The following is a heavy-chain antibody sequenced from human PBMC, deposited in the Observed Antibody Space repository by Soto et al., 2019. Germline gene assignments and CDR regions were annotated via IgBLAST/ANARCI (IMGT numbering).Heavy chain of an antibody. CDR1: GGSITSGGYY. V-gene: IGHV4-31*03. Sequence: QVQLQESGPGLVKPSQTLSLTCTVSGGSITSGGYYWSWIRQHPGKGLEWIGYIYYSGSTYSNPSHKIRVSISADTTKNQYSLKLSSVTPADTAVYYRARVPPSRYCSGGSCHSHYFDSWGQGTLVTVSS. D-gene: IGHD2-15*01. CDR3: ARVPPSRYCSGGSCHSHYFDS. J-gene: IGHJ4*02. CDR2: IYYSGST.